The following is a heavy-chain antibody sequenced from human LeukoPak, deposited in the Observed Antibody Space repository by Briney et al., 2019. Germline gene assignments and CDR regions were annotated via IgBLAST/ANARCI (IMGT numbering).Heavy chain of an antibody. CDR3: AIIFSRGYCSGGSCYSDY. CDR2: IYPGDSDT. Sequence: GESLKISCKGSGYSFTSYWIGWVRQMPGKGLEWMGIIYPGDSDTRYSPSFQGQVTISADKSISTAYLQWSSLKASDTAMYYCAIIFSRGYCSGGSCYSDYWGQGTLVIVSS. J-gene: IGHJ4*02. V-gene: IGHV5-51*01. CDR1: GYSFTSYW. D-gene: IGHD2-15*01.